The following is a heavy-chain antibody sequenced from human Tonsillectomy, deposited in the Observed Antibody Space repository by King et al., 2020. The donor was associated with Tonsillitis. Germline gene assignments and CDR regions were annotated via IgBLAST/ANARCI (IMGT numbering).Heavy chain of an antibody. D-gene: IGHD3-3*01. J-gene: IGHJ4*02. CDR1: GFTFGTYA. CDR2: ISYDVSNK. CDR3: ARELTIFGVVPPDY. V-gene: IGHV3-30-3*01. Sequence: VQLVESGGGVVQPGRSLRLSCAASGFTFGTYAMHWVRQAPGKGLEWVAVISYDVSNKYYADSVKGRFTISRDNSNNTLYLQMNSLRADDTAVYYCARELTIFGVVPPDYWGQGTLVTVSS.